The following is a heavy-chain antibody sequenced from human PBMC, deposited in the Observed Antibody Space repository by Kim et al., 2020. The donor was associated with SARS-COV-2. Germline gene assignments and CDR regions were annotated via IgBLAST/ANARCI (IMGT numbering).Heavy chain of an antibody. D-gene: IGHD2-2*01. J-gene: IGHJ6*01. CDR2: INHSGST. CDR1: GGSFSGYY. Sequence: SETLSLTCAVYGGSFSGYYWSWIRQPPGKGLEWIGEINHSGSTNYNPSLKSRVTISVDTSKNQFSLKLSSVTAADTAVYYCARVVVVPAAKYYYYYGMDV. CDR3: ARVVVVPAAKYYYYYGMDV. V-gene: IGHV4-34*01.